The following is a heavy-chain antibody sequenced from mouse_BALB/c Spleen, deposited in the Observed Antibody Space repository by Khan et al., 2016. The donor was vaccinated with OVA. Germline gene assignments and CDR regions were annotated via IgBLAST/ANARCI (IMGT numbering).Heavy chain of an antibody. CDR2: ISSGSSTI. V-gene: IGHV5-17*02. J-gene: IGHJ2*01. Sequence: EVQVVESGGGLVQPGGSRKLSCAASGFTFSRFGMHWVHQAPEKGLEWVAYISSGSSTIYYADTVKGRFTLSRANHQNTLFLQMPSLTSADTAMDYCARDSNFDYWGQGTTLTVSS. CDR3: ARDSNFDY. CDR1: GFTFSRFG.